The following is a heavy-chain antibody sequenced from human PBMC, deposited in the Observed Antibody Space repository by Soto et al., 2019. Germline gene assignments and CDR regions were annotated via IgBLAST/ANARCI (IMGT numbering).Heavy chain of an antibody. V-gene: IGHV4-31*03. CDR1: GGSISSGGYY. J-gene: IGHJ4*02. CDR2: IYYSGST. Sequence: QVQLQESGPGLVKPSQTLSLTCTVSGGSISSGGYYWSWIRQHPGKGLEWIGYIYYSGSTYYNPSLKSRVTLPVDTSKNQFSLKLSSVTAADTAVYYCARVVVVAGARFFDYWGQGTLVTVSS. D-gene: IGHD2-15*01. CDR3: ARVVVVAGARFFDY.